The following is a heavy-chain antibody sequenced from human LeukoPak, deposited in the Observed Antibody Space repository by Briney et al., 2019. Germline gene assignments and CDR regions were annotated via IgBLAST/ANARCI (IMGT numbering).Heavy chain of an antibody. J-gene: IGHJ6*03. CDR1: GFTFSSYA. CDR3: ARGQYIYGDYRYYMDV. CDR2: ISYDGSNK. V-gene: IGHV3-30*04. D-gene: IGHD4-17*01. Sequence: GGSLRLSCAASGFTFSSYAMHWVRQAPGKGLEWVAVISYDGSNKYYADSVKGRFTISRDNSKNTLYLQMNSLRAEDTAVYYCARGQYIYGDYRYYMDVWGKGATVTISS.